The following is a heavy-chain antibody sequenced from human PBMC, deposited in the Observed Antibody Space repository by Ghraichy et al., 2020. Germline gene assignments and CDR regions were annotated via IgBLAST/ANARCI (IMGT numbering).Heavy chain of an antibody. J-gene: IGHJ4*02. CDR2: TYYRSKWYN. V-gene: IGHV6-1*01. Sequence: SQTLSLTCAISGDSVSSNSVAWNWIRQSPSRGLEWLGRTYYRSKWYNDYAGSVKSRMTINADTSRNQFSLQLNSMTPDDTAVYYCARVERGPFDYWGQGILVTVPS. CDR1: GDSVSSNSVA. CDR3: ARVERGPFDY. D-gene: IGHD1-26*01.